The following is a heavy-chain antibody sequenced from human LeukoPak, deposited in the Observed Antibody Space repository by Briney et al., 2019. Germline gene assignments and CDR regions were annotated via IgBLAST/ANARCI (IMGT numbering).Heavy chain of an antibody. D-gene: IGHD2-15*01. V-gene: IGHV3-21*01. Sequence: GGSLRLSCAASGFNFTNYNMNWVRQAPGKGLEWVSSIHSSSGSIYYADSLKGRFTISRDNAKNSLYLQMNSLRAEDTAVYYCARDRDCSGGSCYSGLPHPVENWFDSWGQGTLVTVSS. CDR3: ARDRDCSGGSCYSGLPHPVENWFDS. CDR2: IHSSSGSI. CDR1: GFNFTNYN. J-gene: IGHJ5*01.